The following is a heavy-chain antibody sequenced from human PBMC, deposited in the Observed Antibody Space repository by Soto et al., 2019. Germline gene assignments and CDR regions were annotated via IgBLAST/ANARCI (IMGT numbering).Heavy chain of an antibody. CDR1: GGSSSRDY. J-gene: IGHJ5*02. CDR3: AREAKLWELHGTANWFDP. V-gene: IGHV4-59*12. D-gene: IGHD1-26*01. CDR2: IYYSGST. Sequence: SETLSLTCTVSGGSSSRDYWSWIRQPPGKGLDWIGYIYYSGSTNYNPSLKSRVTISLDTSKNQFSLKLRSVTAADTAVYYCAREAKLWELHGTANWFDPWGQGTLVTVSS.